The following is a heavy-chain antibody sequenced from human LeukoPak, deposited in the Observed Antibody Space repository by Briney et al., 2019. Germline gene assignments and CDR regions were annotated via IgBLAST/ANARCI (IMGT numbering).Heavy chain of an antibody. V-gene: IGHV4-59*12. CDR1: GGSISNYY. D-gene: IGHD1-26*01. CDR2: IYYSGST. Sequence: PSETLSLTCTVSGGSISNYYWSWIRQPPGKGLEWIGYIYYSGSTNYNPSLKSRVTISVDTSKNQFSLTLSSVTAADTAVYYCARGGPYDSGSFYFDYWGQGILVTASS. CDR3: ARGGPYDSGSFYFDY. J-gene: IGHJ4*02.